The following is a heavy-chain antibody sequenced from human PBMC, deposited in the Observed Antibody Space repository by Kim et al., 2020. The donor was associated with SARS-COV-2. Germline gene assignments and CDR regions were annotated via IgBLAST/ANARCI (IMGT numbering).Heavy chain of an antibody. J-gene: IGHJ5*02. V-gene: IGHV4-30-2*05. CDR3: ARDWDSGWFDP. D-gene: IGHD1-26*01. CDR2: T. Sequence: TYYNPSLKSRVTISVDTSTNQFSLKLSSVTAADTAVYHCARDWDSGWFDPWGQGTLVTVSS.